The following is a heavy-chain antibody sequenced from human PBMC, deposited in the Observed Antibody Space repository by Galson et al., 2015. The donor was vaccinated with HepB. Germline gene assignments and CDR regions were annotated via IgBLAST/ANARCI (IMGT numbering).Heavy chain of an antibody. J-gene: IGHJ4*02. D-gene: IGHD2-2*01. CDR1: GGTFSTYA. V-gene: IGHV1-69*13. CDR2: IIPIFGTA. CDR3: ARDQCSSTSCPYNWKALDY. Sequence: SVKVSCKASGGTFSTYAINWVRQAPGQRLEWMGGIIPIFGTANYAQKSQGRVTITADESTSTAYMELSSLRSEDTAVYYCARDQCSSTSCPYNWKALDYWGQGTLVTVSS.